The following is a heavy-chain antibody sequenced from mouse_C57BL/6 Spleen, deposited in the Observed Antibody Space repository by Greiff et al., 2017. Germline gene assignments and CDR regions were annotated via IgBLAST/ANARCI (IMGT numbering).Heavy chain of an antibody. CDR1: GFSLTSYA. CDR2: IWTGGGT. V-gene: IGHV2-9-1*01. CDR3: ASLYYDYDWYFDV. Sequence: VKLVESGPGLVAPSQSLSITCTVSGFSLTSYAISWVRQPPGKGLEWLGVIWTGGGTNYNSALKSRLSISKDNSKSQVFLKMNSLQTDDTARYYCASLYYDYDWYFDVWGTGTTVTVSS. D-gene: IGHD2-4*01. J-gene: IGHJ1*03.